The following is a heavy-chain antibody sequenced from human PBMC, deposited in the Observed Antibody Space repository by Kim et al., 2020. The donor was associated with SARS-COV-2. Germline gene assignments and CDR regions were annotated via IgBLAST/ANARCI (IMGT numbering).Heavy chain of an antibody. Sequence: SVKVSCKASGGTFSSYAISWVRQAPGQGLEWMGGIIPIFGTANYAQKFQGRVTITADKSTSTAYMELSSLRSENTAVYYCASSTRDFFDYWGQGTLVTVSS. D-gene: IGHD3-3*01. V-gene: IGHV1-69*06. CDR2: IIPIFGTA. J-gene: IGHJ4*02. CDR3: ASSTRDFFDY. CDR1: GGTFSSYA.